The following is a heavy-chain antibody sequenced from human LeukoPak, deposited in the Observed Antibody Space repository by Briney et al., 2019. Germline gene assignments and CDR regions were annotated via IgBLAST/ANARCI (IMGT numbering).Heavy chain of an antibody. Sequence: GGSLRLSCAASGFTFSDYYMSWIRQAPGKGLEWVSYISSSGSTIYYADSVKGRFTISRDNAKNSLYLQMNSLRAEDTAVYYCAKPVEMATISWDNWFDPWGQGTLVTVSS. CDR1: GFTFSDYY. CDR2: ISSSGSTI. J-gene: IGHJ5*02. D-gene: IGHD5-24*01. V-gene: IGHV3-11*01. CDR3: AKPVEMATISWDNWFDP.